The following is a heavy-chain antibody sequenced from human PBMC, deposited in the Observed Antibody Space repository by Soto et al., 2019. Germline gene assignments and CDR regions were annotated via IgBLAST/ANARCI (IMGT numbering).Heavy chain of an antibody. J-gene: IGHJ5*02. CDR3: ARLPTGYPNWFDP. CDR2: IHYRGDT. CDR1: GASISTNHHN. V-gene: IGHV4-39*01. D-gene: IGHD3-9*01. Sequence: PSETLSLTCTVSGASISTNHHNWAWVRQPPGKGLEWMGNIHYRGDTYFNPSLGSRLSMSVDTSKNQFSLKLTPVTAADTAVYYCARLPTGYPNWFDPWGQGTLVTVSS.